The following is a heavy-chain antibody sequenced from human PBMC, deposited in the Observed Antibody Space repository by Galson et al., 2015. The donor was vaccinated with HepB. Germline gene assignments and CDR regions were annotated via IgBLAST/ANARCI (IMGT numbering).Heavy chain of an antibody. CDR3: ARGGMHPMIMAH. J-gene: IGHJ4*02. CDR1: GGSFNGYY. D-gene: IGHD3-22*01. V-gene: IGHV4-34*01. Sequence: SETLSLTCAVYGGSFNGYYWSWIRQPPGKGLEWIGEINHSGTTTYNPSLKSRVIISIDTSKNQFSLKLTSLTAADTAVYYCARGGMHPMIMAHWGQGTLVTVSS. CDR2: INHSGTT.